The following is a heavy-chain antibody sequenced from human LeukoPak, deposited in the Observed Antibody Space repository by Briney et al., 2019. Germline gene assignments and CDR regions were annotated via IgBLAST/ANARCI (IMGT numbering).Heavy chain of an antibody. J-gene: IGHJ6*03. V-gene: IGHV3-74*01. CDR3: ARPPRYRERSRPDYYMDV. CDR1: GFTFSSYW. D-gene: IGHD1-26*01. CDR2: INTDGSST. Sequence: GGSLRLSCAASGFTFSSYWMHWVRQAPGKGLVWVSRINTDGSSTSYADSVKGRFTISRDNAKNTLYLQMNSLRAEDTAVYYCARPPRYRERSRPDYYMDVWGKGTTVTVSS.